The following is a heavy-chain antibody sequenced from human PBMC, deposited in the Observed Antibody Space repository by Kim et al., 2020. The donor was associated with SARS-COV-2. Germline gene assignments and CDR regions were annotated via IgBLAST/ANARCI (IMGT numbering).Heavy chain of an antibody. J-gene: IGHJ4*02. CDR3: ARDSVVRGVDY. Sequence: TYNTSLKSRVTISVDTSKNHFSLKLSSVTAADTAVYYCARDSVVRGVDYWGQGTLVTVSS. D-gene: IGHD3-10*01. V-gene: IGHV4-61*03.